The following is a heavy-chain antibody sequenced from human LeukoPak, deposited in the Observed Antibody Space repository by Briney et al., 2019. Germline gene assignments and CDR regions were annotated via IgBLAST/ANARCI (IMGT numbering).Heavy chain of an antibody. Sequence: PSETLSLTCAVYVGSFSGYYWSWIRQPPGKGLGWIGEINHSGRTNYNPSLKSRVTISVDTSKDQFSLKLSSVTAADTAVYYCARRLWFGALGGMDVWGQGTTVTVSS. CDR2: INHSGRT. J-gene: IGHJ6*02. CDR3: ARRLWFGALGGMDV. CDR1: VGSFSGYY. D-gene: IGHD3-10*01. V-gene: IGHV4-34*01.